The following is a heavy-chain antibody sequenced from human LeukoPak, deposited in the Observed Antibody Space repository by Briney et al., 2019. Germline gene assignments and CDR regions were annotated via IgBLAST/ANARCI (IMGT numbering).Heavy chain of an antibody. D-gene: IGHD3-10*01. V-gene: IGHV3-64*01. CDR3: ARDLSGGGLDY. Sequence: GGSLRLSCAASGFTFSASVMHWVRQAPGKGLEYVSVISSNGGSTSYANSVKGRFTISRDNSKNTLYLQMGSLGAEDMAVYYCARDLSGGGLDYWGQGTLVTVSS. CDR1: GFTFSASV. CDR2: ISSNGGST. J-gene: IGHJ4*02.